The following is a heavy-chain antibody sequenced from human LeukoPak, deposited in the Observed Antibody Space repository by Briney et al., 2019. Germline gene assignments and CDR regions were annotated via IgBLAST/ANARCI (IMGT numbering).Heavy chain of an antibody. D-gene: IGHD3-10*01. V-gene: IGHV4-4*07. CDR2: IYTSGST. CDR1: GGSISSYY. J-gene: IGHJ5*02. CDR3: ARLLAVRGGYNWFDP. Sequence: PSETLSLTCTVSGGSISSYYWSWIRQPAGKGLEWIGRIYTSGSTNYNPSLKSRVTMSVDTSKNQFSLKLSSVTAADTAVYYCARLLAVRGGYNWFDPWGQGTLVTVSS.